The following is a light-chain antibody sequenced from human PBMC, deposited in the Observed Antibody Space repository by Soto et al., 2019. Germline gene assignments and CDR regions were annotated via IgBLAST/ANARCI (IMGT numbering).Light chain of an antibody. J-gene: IGLJ1*01. V-gene: IGLV1-44*01. CDR2: SNN. CDR3: AAWDDSLNAYV. Sequence: QSVLTQPPSASGTPGQRVTISCSGSSSKIGSNTVNWYQQLPGTAPKILIYSNNQRPSGVPDRFSGSKSGNSASLAISGPQSEDEADYYCAAWDDSLNAYVFGTGTKVTVL. CDR1: SSKIGSNT.